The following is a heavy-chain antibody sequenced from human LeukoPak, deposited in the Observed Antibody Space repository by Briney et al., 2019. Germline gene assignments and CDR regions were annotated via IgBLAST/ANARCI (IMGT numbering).Heavy chain of an antibody. D-gene: IGHD5-12*01. V-gene: IGHV4-34*01. CDR1: DGSFSGYY. CDR2: INHSGST. Sequence: SETLSLTCAVYDGSFSGYYWSWLRQPPGKGLEWIGEINHSGSTNYNPSLKSRITISLDTSKSQFSLKVRYVTAADTAVYYCARDLLHRGYAFDNWGQGTMVTVSS. J-gene: IGHJ3*02. CDR3: ARDLLHRGYAFDN.